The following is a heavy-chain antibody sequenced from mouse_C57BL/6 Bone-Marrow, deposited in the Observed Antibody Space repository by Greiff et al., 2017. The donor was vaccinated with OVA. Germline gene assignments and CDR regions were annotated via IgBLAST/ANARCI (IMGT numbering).Heavy chain of an antibody. J-gene: IGHJ4*01. CDR3: TGRIYYGNFYAMDY. V-gene: IGHV6-3*01. CDR2: IRLKSDNYAT. D-gene: IGHD2-1*01. CDR1: GFTFSNYW. Sequence: EVQGVESGGGLVQPGGSMKLSCVASGFTFSNYWMNWVRQSPEKGLEWVAQIRLKSDNYATHYAESVKGRFTISRDDSKSSVYLQMNNLRAEDTGIYYCTGRIYYGNFYAMDYWGQGTSVTVSS.